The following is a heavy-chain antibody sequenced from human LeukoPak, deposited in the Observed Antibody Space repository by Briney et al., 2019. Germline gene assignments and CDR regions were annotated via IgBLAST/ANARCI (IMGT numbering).Heavy chain of an antibody. D-gene: IGHD3-10*01. Sequence: SETLSLTCTVSGGSLSSGGYYWGWIRQPPGKGLEWIGSISYSGTTYYNPSLKSRVTISVDTSKNQFSLKLSSLTAADTAVYYCARVLLWFGEFGSWGQGTLVTVSS. CDR2: ISYSGTT. J-gene: IGHJ5*01. CDR3: ARVLLWFGEFGS. CDR1: GGSLSSGGYY. V-gene: IGHV4-39*07.